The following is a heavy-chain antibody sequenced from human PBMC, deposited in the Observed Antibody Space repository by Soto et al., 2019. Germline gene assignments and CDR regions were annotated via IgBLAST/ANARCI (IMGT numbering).Heavy chain of an antibody. D-gene: IGHD2-21*01. V-gene: IGHV1-3*01. Sequence: QVQLVQSGAEVRRSGASVKVSCKASGYTFTTLAIHWVRQAPGQGLEWMGYIRAGNGYTKYSQNFQGRVTITRDTLASTAYMELSSLRSDDTAVYFCASQYCGAFCSADYWGQGTLLTVSS. CDR1: GYTFTTLA. CDR2: IRAGNGYT. J-gene: IGHJ4*02. CDR3: ASQYCGAFCSADY.